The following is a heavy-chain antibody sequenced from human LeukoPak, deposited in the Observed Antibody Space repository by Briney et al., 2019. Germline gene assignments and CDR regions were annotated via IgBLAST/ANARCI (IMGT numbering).Heavy chain of an antibody. Sequence: PGGSLRLSCAVSGFTFSSYSMHWVRQAPGKGLVWVSHINSDGSSTHYVDSVKGRFTISRDNAKNTLYLQMNSLRPEDTAVYYYATELREGYWGQGTLVTVSS. CDR1: GFTFSSYS. J-gene: IGHJ4*02. V-gene: IGHV3-74*01. CDR2: INSDGSST. CDR3: ATELREGY. D-gene: IGHD3-10*01.